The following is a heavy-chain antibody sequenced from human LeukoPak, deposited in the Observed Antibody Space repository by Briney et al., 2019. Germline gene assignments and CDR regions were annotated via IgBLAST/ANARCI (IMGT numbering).Heavy chain of an antibody. J-gene: IGHJ5*02. CDR1: GGSFSGYY. CDR3: ARGIVVAPFDP. Sequence: SETLSLTCAVYGGSFSGYYWSWIRQPPGKGLEWIGEINHSGSTNYNPSLKSRVTISVDTSKNQFCLKLSSVTAADTAVYYCARGIVVAPFDPWGQGTLVTVSS. CDR2: INHSGST. V-gene: IGHV4-34*01. D-gene: IGHD3-22*01.